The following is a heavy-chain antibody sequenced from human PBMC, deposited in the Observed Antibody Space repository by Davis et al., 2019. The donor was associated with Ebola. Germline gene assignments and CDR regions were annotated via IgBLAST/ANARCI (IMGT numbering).Heavy chain of an antibody. D-gene: IGHD3-10*01. J-gene: IGHJ3*02. CDR2: IYYSGST. CDR3: ASDWGYGSGRRIRAFDI. CDR1: AGSISSGVYY. V-gene: IGHV4-31*03. Sequence: MPSATLSLTCTVSAGSISSGVYYLSRIRPHPGKGLEWTGYIYYSGSTYYNPSLKSRVTIPVDTSKNQFSLKLSSVTAADTAVYYCASDWGYGSGRRIRAFDIWGQGTMVTVSS.